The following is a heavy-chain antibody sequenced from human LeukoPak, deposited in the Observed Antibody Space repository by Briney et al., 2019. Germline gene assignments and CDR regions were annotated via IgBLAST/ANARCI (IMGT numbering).Heavy chain of an antibody. CDR1: GFIFSSSP. Sequence: GGSLRLSCAASGFIFSSSPMSWVRQTPGRGLEWVSGLSGSGGSQYYADSVKGRFTISRDTAKNSLFLQMNSLRVDDTAVYYCARDPSRYDLDYWGQGTLVTVSS. J-gene: IGHJ4*02. CDR3: ARDPSRYDLDY. V-gene: IGHV3-23*01. CDR2: LSGSGGSQ. D-gene: IGHD5-12*01.